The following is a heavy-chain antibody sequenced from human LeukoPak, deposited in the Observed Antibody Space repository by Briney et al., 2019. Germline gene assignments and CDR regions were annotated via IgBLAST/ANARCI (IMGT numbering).Heavy chain of an antibody. V-gene: IGHV5-51*01. CDR2: IYPGDSDT. J-gene: IGHJ6*02. CDR3: ARHAPFQDTGITMVRGVIDYGYYYYGMDV. Sequence: GESLKISCKGSGYSFTSYWIGWVRQMPGKGLEWMGIIYPGDSDTRYSPSFQGQVTISADKSISTAYLQWSSLKASDTAMYYCARHAPFQDTGITMVRGVIDYGYYYYGMDVWGQGTTVTVSS. D-gene: IGHD3-10*01. CDR1: GYSFTSYW.